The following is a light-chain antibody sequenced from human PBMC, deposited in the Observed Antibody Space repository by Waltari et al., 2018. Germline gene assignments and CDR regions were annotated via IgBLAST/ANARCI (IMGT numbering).Light chain of an antibody. CDR2: DAS. CDR1: QSVRTY. CDR3: QERSNWPGGA. V-gene: IGKV3-11*01. J-gene: IGKJ4*01. Sequence: EIVLTQSPATLSLSPGERATLSCRASQSVRTYLAWYQHRPGQAPWLLIYDASNRATDIPARFSGSGSGTDFTLTISSLQPEDFAVYYCQERSNWPGGAFGGGTKVEI.